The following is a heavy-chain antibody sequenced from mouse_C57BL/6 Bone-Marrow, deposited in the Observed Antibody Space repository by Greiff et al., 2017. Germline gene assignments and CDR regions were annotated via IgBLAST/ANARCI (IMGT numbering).Heavy chain of an antibody. CDR1: GFTFSSYG. V-gene: IGHV5-6*01. CDR3: ARQGAGSWFAY. D-gene: IGHD3-3*01. J-gene: IGHJ3*01. Sequence: EVKVVESGGDLVKPGGSLKLSCAASGFTFSSYGMSWVRQTPDKRLEWVATISSGGSYTYYPDSVKGRFTISRDNAKNTLYLQMSSLKSEDTAMYYCARQGAGSWFAYWGQGTLVTVSA. CDR2: ISSGGSYT.